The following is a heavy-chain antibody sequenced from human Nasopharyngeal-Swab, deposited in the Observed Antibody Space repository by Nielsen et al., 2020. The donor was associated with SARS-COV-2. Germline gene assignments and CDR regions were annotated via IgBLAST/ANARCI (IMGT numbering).Heavy chain of an antibody. J-gene: IGHJ4*02. V-gene: IGHV4-59*01. CDR3: ARADYYYDSSGYFAGYYCDY. D-gene: IGHD3-22*01. CDR1: GGSISSYY. CDR2: IYYSGST. Sequence: SETLSLPCPVSGGSISSYYWSWIRQPPGKGLEWIGYIYYSGSTNYNPSLKSRVTISVDTSKNQFSLKLSSVTAADTAVYYCARADYYYDSSGYFAGYYCDYWGQGTLVTVSS.